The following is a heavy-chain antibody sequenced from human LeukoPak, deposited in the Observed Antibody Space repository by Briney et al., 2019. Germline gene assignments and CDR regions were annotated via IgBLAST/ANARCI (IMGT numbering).Heavy chain of an antibody. J-gene: IGHJ4*02. CDR3: ARDRGYSGYDFDY. V-gene: IGHV1-69*13. D-gene: IGHD5-12*01. Sequence: SVKVSCKASGGTFSSYAISWVRQAPGQGLEWMGGIIPIFGTANYAQKFQGRVTITADESTSTAYMELSSLRSEDTAVYYCARDRGYSGYDFDYWGQGTLVTVSS. CDR2: IIPIFGTA. CDR1: GGTFSSYA.